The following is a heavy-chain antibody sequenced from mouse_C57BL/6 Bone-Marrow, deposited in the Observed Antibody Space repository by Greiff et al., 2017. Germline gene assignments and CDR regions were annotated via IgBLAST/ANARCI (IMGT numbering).Heavy chain of an antibody. Sequence: VQLQQSGAELVKPGASVKLSCTASGFNIKDYYMHWVKQRTEQGLAWIGRIDPEDGETKYAPKFPGKATITADTSSNTAYLQLSSLTSEDTAVYYCAYYYGSSYVAYGGQGTLVTVSA. CDR2: IDPEDGET. CDR3: AYYYGSSYVAY. D-gene: IGHD1-1*01. J-gene: IGHJ3*01. CDR1: GFNIKDYY. V-gene: IGHV14-2*01.